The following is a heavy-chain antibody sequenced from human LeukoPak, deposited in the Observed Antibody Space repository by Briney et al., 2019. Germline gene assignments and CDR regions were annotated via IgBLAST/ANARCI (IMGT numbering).Heavy chain of an antibody. CDR3: AREGSGTYHYYYGMDV. CDR1: GFTFSSYA. V-gene: IGHV3-7*01. D-gene: IGHD3-10*01. Sequence: GGSLRLSCAASGFTFSSYAMSWVRQAPGKGLEWVANIKEDGSEKYYVDSVKGRFTISRDNAKNSLYLQMNSLRAEDTAVYYCAREGSGTYHYYYGMDVWGQGTTVTVSS. CDR2: IKEDGSEK. J-gene: IGHJ6*02.